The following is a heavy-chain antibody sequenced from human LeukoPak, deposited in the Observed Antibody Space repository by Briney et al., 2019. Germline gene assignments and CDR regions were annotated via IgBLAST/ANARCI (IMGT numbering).Heavy chain of an antibody. CDR3: ARDHPDYYDSSGYPPGDY. V-gene: IGHV3-7*01. CDR2: INHNGNVN. Sequence: GGSLRLSCAASGFTFSSYWMNWARQAPGKGLEWVASINHNGNVNYYVDSVKGRFTISRDNAKNSLYLQMNSLRAEDTAVYYCARDHPDYYDSSGYPPGDYWGQGTLVTVSS. CDR1: GFTFSSYW. J-gene: IGHJ4*02. D-gene: IGHD3-22*01.